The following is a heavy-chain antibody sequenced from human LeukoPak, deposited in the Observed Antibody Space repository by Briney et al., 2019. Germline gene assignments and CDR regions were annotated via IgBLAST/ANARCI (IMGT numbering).Heavy chain of an antibody. CDR1: GFTFSNNA. CDR3: ARDPEVDTAMVTLGD. CDR2: IYSGGST. D-gene: IGHD5-18*01. V-gene: IGHV3-53*01. J-gene: IGHJ4*02. Sequence: GGSLRLSCAASGFTFSNNAMHWVRQAPGKGLEWVSVIYSGGSTYYADSVKGRFTISRDNSKNTLYLQMNSLRAEDTAVYYCARDPEVDTAMVTLGDWGQGTLVTVSS.